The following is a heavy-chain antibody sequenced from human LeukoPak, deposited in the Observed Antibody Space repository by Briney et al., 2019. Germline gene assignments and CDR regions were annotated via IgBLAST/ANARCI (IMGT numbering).Heavy chain of an antibody. D-gene: IGHD2-2*01. CDR1: GYTFTGYH. V-gene: IGHV1-2*06. J-gene: IGHJ4*02. CDR3: ARDYCSSTSCLFDY. CDR2: INPNSGDT. Sequence: ASVKVSCKASGYTFTGYHMHWVRQAPGQGLEWMGRINPNSGDTNYAQKFQGRVTMTRDTSISTAYMELSRLRSDDTAVYYCARDYCSSTSCLFDYWGRGTLVTVSS.